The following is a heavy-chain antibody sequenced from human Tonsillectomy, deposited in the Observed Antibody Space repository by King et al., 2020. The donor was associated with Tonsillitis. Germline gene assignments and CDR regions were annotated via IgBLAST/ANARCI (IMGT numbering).Heavy chain of an antibody. V-gene: IGHV3-7*01. CDR1: GFTFSSYW. CDR2: IRQDGSDK. J-gene: IGHJ4*02. CDR3: ATFWSGYFDH. Sequence: VQLVESGGGLVQPGGSLRLSCAASGFTFSSYWMAWVRQAPGKGLEWVANIRQDGSDKYYVDSVKGRFTFSRDNAKNSLYLQMNSLRAEETAVYYCATFWSGYFDHWGQGTLVTVSS. D-gene: IGHD3-3*01.